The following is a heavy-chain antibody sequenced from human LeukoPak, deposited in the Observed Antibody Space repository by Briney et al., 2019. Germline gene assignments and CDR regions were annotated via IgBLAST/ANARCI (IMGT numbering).Heavy chain of an antibody. D-gene: IGHD6-13*01. Sequence: GGSLRLSCAASGFTFSSYAMHWVRQAPGKGLEWVAVISYDGSNKYYADSVKGRFTISRDNSKNTLYLQMNSLRAEDTAVYYCASAIVTAAGKPRYYYYYGMDVWGQGTTVTVSS. J-gene: IGHJ6*02. CDR3: ASAIVTAAGKPRYYYYYGMDV. V-gene: IGHV3-30-3*01. CDR2: ISYDGSNK. CDR1: GFTFSSYA.